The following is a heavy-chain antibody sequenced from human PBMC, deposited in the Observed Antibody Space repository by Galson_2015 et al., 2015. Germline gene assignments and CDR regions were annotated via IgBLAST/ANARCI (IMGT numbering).Heavy chain of an antibody. V-gene: IGHV3-9*01. Sequence: SLRLSCAAPGFIFDNYAMHWVRQAPGKGLEWVCAISWSTDSIVYADSVKGRFTISRDNAKNSLYLQMKSLRAEDTALYYCVKDRYSNGWYAGFDHWGQGILVTVSS. D-gene: IGHD6-19*01. CDR2: ISWSTDSI. J-gene: IGHJ4*02. CDR3: VKDRYSNGWYAGFDH. CDR1: GFIFDNYA.